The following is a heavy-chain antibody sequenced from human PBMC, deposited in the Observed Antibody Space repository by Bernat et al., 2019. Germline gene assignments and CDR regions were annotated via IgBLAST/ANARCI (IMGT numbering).Heavy chain of an antibody. D-gene: IGHD3-3*01. CDR2: ISYDGNNK. Sequence: QVHLVESGGGVVQPGRSLRLSCAASGFTFSASGMDWVRQAPGKGLVWASLISYDGNNKNYADSVKGRFTISRDNSKNAVYLQMNSLRAKDLAIYYCARHGSEWSRDHWGLGTLVTVSS. V-gene: IGHV3-33*01. J-gene: IGHJ4*02. CDR1: GFTFSASG. CDR3: ARHGSEWSRDH.